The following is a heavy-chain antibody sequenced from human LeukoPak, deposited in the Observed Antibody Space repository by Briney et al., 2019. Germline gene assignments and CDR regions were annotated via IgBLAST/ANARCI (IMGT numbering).Heavy chain of an antibody. D-gene: IGHD3-22*01. V-gene: IGHV3-11*04. CDR3: ARDTYYVSKGDYFDY. CDR1: GFTFSDYY. CDR2: ISSSGSTI. J-gene: IGHJ4*02. Sequence: PGGSLRLSCAVSGFTFSDYYMSWIRQAPGKGLEWVSYISSSGSTIYYADSVKGRFTISRDNAKNSLYLQMNSLRAEDTAVYYCARDTYYVSKGDYFDYWGQGTLVTVSS.